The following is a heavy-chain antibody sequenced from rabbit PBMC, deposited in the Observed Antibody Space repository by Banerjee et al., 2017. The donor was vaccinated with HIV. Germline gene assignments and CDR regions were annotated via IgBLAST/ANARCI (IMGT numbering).Heavy chain of an antibody. CDR2: IYAGGSGGA. J-gene: IGHJ4*01. CDR1: GFSFSSSYW. V-gene: IGHV1S45*01. D-gene: IGHD2-1*01. CDR3: ARDRTIVDDYGDLNFNL. Sequence: QEQLKESGGDLVKPEGSLTLTCTASGFSFSSSYWICWVRQAPGKGLEWIACIYAGGSGGAYYASWAKGRFTISKTSSTTVTLQMTSLTAADTATYFCARDRTIVDDYGDLNFNLWGPGTL.